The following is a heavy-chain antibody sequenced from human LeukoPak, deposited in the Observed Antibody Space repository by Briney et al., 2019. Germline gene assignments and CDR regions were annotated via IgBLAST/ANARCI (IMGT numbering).Heavy chain of an antibody. CDR2: IYYSGST. V-gene: IGHV4-59*01. D-gene: IGHD5-18*01. CDR3: ARSTEQGYSYVDWYFDL. CDR1: GGSISSYY. J-gene: IGHJ2*01. Sequence: SETLSLTCTVSGGSISSYYWSWIRQPPGKGLEWIGYIYYSGSTNYNPSLKSRVTISVDTSKNQFSLKLSSVTAADTAVYYCARSTEQGYSYVDWYFDLWGRGTLVTVSS.